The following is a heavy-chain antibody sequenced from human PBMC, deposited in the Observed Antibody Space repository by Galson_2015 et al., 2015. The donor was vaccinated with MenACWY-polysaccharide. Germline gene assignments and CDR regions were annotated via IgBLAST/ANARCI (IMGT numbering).Heavy chain of an antibody. CDR1: GLKFRGSG. Sequence: SLRLSCAASGLKFRGSGMHWVRQAPGTGMEWVAVIQYDGSQKQYIDSVKGRFTISRDNSKNTLYLEMNSLRAEDTALYYCAREGSRVVVLVFDVWGQGTMGT. CDR3: AREGSRVVVLVFDV. D-gene: IGHD3-16*02. J-gene: IGHJ3*01. CDR2: IQYDGSQK. V-gene: IGHV3-33*01.